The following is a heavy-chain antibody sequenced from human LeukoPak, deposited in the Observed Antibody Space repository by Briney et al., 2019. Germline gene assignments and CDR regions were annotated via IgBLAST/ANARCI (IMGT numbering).Heavy chain of an antibody. Sequence: PGGSLRLSCAASGFTFSSYGMHWVRQAPGKGLEWVAVISYGGSNKYYADSVKGRFTISRDNSKNTLYLQMNSLRAEDTAVYYCAKARGGEDPDAFDIWGQGTMVTVSS. CDR1: GFTFSSYG. CDR2: ISYGGSNK. J-gene: IGHJ3*02. CDR3: AKARGGEDPDAFDI. D-gene: IGHD2-21*01. V-gene: IGHV3-30*18.